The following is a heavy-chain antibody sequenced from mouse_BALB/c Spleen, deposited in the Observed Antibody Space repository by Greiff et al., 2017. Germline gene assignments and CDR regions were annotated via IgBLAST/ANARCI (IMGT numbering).Heavy chain of an antibody. CDR1: GFTFSDYG. J-gene: IGHJ3*01. V-gene: IGHV5-15*02. D-gene: IGHD2-2*01. Sequence: EVHLVESGGGLVQPGGSRKLSCAASGFTFSDYGMAWVRQAPGKGPEWVAFISNLAYSIYYADTVTGRFTISRENAKNTLYLEMSSLRSEDTAMYYCARGDGYDVWFAYWGQGTLVTVSA. CDR3: ARGDGYDVWFAY. CDR2: ISNLAYSI.